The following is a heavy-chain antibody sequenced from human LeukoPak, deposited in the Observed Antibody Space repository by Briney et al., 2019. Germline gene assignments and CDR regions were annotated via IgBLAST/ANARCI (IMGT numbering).Heavy chain of an antibody. V-gene: IGHV4-30-2*01. J-gene: IGHJ3*02. CDR2: IYQSRSA. D-gene: IGHD3-22*01. Sequence: SETLSLTCGVSGASVSSIGYSWSWIRQPPGRGLEWIGYIYQSRSASYNPSLQSRVTISIDKSKNQFSLNLNSVTAADTAVYYCARNSYYDNSGEGAFDIWGQGTMVTVSS. CDR3: ARNSYYDNSGEGAFDI. CDR1: GASVSSIGYS.